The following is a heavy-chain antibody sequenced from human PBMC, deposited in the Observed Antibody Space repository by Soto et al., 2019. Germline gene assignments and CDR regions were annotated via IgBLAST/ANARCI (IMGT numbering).Heavy chain of an antibody. Sequence: SETLSLTCSVSGGSISSYHWSWIRQPPGQGLEWIGYIYYSGSTKYNPSLKSRVTMSVDKSKNQLSLRLKSVTAADTAVYWCARDYYYDNSGNPGAYYYGMDVWGQGTTVTVSS. V-gene: IGHV4-59*01. CDR2: IYYSGST. CDR1: GGSISSYH. CDR3: ARDYYYDNSGNPGAYYYGMDV. J-gene: IGHJ6*02. D-gene: IGHD3-22*01.